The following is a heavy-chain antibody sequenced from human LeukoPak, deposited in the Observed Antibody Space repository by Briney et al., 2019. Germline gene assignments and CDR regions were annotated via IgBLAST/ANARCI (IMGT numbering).Heavy chain of an antibody. Sequence: SETLSLTCTVSGGSISSYYWSWIRQPPGEGLEWIGYIYYSGSTNYNPSLKSRVTISVDTSKNQFSLKLSSVTAADTAVYYCARTYYDILTGYYTFFDYWGQGTLVTVSS. CDR3: ARTYYDILTGYYTFFDY. CDR1: GGSISSYY. D-gene: IGHD3-9*01. J-gene: IGHJ4*02. CDR2: IYYSGST. V-gene: IGHV4-59*01.